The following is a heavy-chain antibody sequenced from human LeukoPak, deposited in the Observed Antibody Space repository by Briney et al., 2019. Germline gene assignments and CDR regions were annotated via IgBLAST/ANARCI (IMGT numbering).Heavy chain of an antibody. CDR3: GREMRMVGNFDY. CDR2: IKHSGST. D-gene: IGHD2-8*01. J-gene: IGHJ4*02. Sequence: PSETLSLTCAVYGGSFSGYYWSWIRQPPGKGLEWIGEIKHSGSTNYNLSLKSRVTISVDTSKNQFSLKLSSVTAADTAVYYCGREMRMVGNFDYWGQGTLVTVSS. V-gene: IGHV4-34*01. CDR1: GGSFSGYY.